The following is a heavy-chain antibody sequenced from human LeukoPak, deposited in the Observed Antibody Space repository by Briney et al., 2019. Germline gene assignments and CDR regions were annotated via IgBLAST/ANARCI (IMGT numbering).Heavy chain of an antibody. J-gene: IGHJ4*02. Sequence: GGSLRLSCAASGFRFSDYGMHWVRQAPGKGLEWVSGISGSGDNTYYADSVKGRFTISRDNSKNTLYVQVNSLGTEDTAAYYCAKGSYYDSSGSFYFDYWGQGTLVTVSS. CDR2: ISGSGDNT. CDR1: GFRFSDYG. V-gene: IGHV3-23*01. CDR3: AKGSYYDSSGSFYFDY. D-gene: IGHD3-22*01.